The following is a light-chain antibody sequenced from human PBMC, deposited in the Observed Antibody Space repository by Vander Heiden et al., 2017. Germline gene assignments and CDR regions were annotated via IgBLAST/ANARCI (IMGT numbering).Light chain of an antibody. Sequence: SSVLTQPPSVSVAPSQTATIICRGNNLARKCGHWYQQKPGQAPVLVVYDENTRSSALPALFSGTNSGKAATLTTGGVEAEDEADYFCQVGDNSSEHSVFGGGTKLTVL. J-gene: IGLJ3*02. V-gene: IGLV3-21*02. CDR1: NLARKC. CDR2: DEN. CDR3: QVGDNSSEHSV.